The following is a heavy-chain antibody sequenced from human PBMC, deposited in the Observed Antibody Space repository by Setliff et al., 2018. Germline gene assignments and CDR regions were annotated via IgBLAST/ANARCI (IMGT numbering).Heavy chain of an antibody. CDR2: INHSGST. J-gene: IGHJ4*02. D-gene: IGHD5-12*01. V-gene: IGHV4-39*02. CDR1: GGSISDNSYY. CDR3: ARESRFGYSGYDCAFDY. Sequence: SETLSLTCTVSGGSISDNSYYWGWIRQPPGKELEWIGEINHSGSTNYNPSLKSRVTISVDTSKNQFSLKLSSVTAADTALYYCARESRFGYSGYDCAFDYWGQGMLVTVSS.